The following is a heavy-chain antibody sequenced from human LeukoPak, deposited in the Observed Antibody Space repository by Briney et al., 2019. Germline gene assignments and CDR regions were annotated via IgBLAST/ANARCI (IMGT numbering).Heavy chain of an antibody. D-gene: IGHD3-9*01. J-gene: IGHJ4*02. V-gene: IGHV3-30*02. CDR1: GFTFSSYG. CDR3: ATGLRYFDWFHFDY. Sequence: PGGSLRLSCAASGFTFSSYGMHWVRQAPGKGLEWVAFIRYDGSNKYYADSVKGRFTISRDNSKNTLYLQMNSLRAEDTAVYYCATGLRYFDWFHFDYWGQGTLVTVSS. CDR2: IRYDGSNK.